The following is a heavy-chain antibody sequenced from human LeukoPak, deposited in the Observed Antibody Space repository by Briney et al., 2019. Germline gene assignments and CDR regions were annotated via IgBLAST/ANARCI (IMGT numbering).Heavy chain of an antibody. CDR3: ARGRSSFYYDSSGHRGYYYVGV. CDR2: ISTSSSYV. CDR1: GFPFSSYT. D-gene: IGHD3-22*01. Sequence: GGSLRLSCAASGFPFSSYTINWVRQAPGKGLQWVSSISTSSSYVYYADSVKGRFTISRDNAKNSLYLQMNSLRAEDTAVYYCARGRSSFYYDSSGHRGYYYVGVWGEGTTVTVSS. J-gene: IGHJ6*03. V-gene: IGHV3-21*06.